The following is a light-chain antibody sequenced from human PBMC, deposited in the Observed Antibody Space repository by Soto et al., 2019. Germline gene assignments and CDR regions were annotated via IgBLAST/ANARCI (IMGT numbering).Light chain of an antibody. CDR1: QSVSSSY. Sequence: EIVLTQSPGTLSLSPGERATLSCRASQSVSSSYLAWYQQKPGQAPRLLIYGASSRATGIPARFSGSGSGTDFTLTISRLEPEDFAVYYCQQYGRSPRTFGHGTKLEIK. V-gene: IGKV3-20*01. CDR2: GAS. J-gene: IGKJ2*01. CDR3: QQYGRSPRT.